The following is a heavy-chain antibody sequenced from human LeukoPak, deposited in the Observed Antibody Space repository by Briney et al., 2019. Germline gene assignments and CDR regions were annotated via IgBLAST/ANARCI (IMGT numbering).Heavy chain of an antibody. CDR1: GFTFDDYA. CDR3: AKDFGGRYFDWSPLDY. Sequence: GGSLRLSCAASGFTFDDYAMHWVRQAPGKGLEWVSGINWNSGNIGYADSVKGRFTISRDNAKNSLYLQMNSLRAEDTALYYCAKDFGGRYFDWSPLDYWGQGTLVTVSS. CDR2: INWNSGNI. J-gene: IGHJ4*02. D-gene: IGHD3-9*01. V-gene: IGHV3-9*01.